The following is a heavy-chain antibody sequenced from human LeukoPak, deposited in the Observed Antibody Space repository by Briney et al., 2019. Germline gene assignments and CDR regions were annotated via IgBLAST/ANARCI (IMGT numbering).Heavy chain of an antibody. CDR1: GGSISGTNW. J-gene: IGHJ4*02. D-gene: IGHD1-26*01. CDR3: SRESGPFCPFGY. CDR2: ISLAGQT. Sequence: SETLSLTCGVSGGSISGTNWWSWVRQPPGQGLEWIGEISLAGQTNYSPSLNGRVTMSLDKSSNQLSLHLTSVTAADTATYFCSRESGPFCPFGYWGQGTLVIVSS. V-gene: IGHV4/OR15-8*02.